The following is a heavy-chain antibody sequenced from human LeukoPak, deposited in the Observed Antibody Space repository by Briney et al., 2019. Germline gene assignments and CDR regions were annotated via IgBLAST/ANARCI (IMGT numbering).Heavy chain of an antibody. CDR2: ISSSSSYI. D-gene: IGHD3-3*01. CDR3: AREGKLDYDFWSGYFAGRDYYYYGMDV. J-gene: IGHJ6*02. Sequence: GGSLRLSCAASGFTFSSYSMNWVRQAPGKGLEWVSSISSSSSYIYYADSVKGRFTISRDNAKNSLYLQTNSLRAEDTAVYYRAREGKLDYDFWSGYFAGRDYYYYGMDVWGQGTTVTVPS. CDR1: GFTFSSYS. V-gene: IGHV3-21*01.